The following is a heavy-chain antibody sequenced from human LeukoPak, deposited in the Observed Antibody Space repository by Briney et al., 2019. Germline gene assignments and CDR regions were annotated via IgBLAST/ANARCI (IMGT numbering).Heavy chain of an antibody. J-gene: IGHJ6*04. Sequence: GGSLRLSCAASGFTFSSYSMNWVRQAPGKGLEWVSSINSGSNYIYYAYAVKGRFTMSREAKNSVYLQMNSLRAEDTAVYYCARNGILGIAAAVDVWGRGTTVTVSS. D-gene: IGHD6-13*01. V-gene: IGHV3-21*01. CDR3: ARNGILGIAAAVDV. CDR1: GFTFSSYS. CDR2: INSGSNYI.